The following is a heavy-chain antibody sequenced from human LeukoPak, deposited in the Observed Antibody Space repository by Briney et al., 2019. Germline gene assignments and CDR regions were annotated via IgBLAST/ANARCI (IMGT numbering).Heavy chain of an antibody. CDR1: GFTVSSNY. V-gene: IGHV3-53*01. D-gene: IGHD5-18*01. CDR3: ASARGSNYGSLGV. Sequence: GGSLRLSCAASGFTVSSNYMSWVRQAPGKGLEWVSVIYSGGSTFYADSVKDRFSISRDNSKNTLYLQMNSLRAEDTAVYYCASARGSNYGSLGVWGQGTLVTVSS. CDR2: IYSGGST. J-gene: IGHJ4*02.